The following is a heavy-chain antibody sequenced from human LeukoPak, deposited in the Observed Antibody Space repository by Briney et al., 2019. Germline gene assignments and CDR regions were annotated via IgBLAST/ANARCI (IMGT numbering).Heavy chain of an antibody. J-gene: IGHJ4*02. CDR2: INYSGGT. Sequence: PSETLSLTCSVSGGSINNYYWGWIRQPPGKGLEWIGEINYSGGTNYNPSLKSRVTISVDTSKNQFSLKLSSVTAADTAVYYCARTLWGVREYLDSWGQGTLVTVSS. CDR3: ARTLWGVREYLDS. CDR1: GGSINNYY. V-gene: IGHV4-34*01. D-gene: IGHD2/OR15-2a*01.